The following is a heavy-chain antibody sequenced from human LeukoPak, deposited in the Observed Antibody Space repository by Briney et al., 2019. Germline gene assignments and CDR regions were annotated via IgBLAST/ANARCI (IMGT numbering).Heavy chain of an antibody. CDR3: ARHGSWEPFDY. D-gene: IGHD6-13*01. V-gene: IGHV4-39*01. CDR1: GASIRSSDYY. Sequence: SETLSLTCVLSGASIRSSDYYWAWIRQPPGKGLEWIGTVYYSGSTYYNPSLKSRFTISVDTSNNSISLKVTSLTAADTAVYYCARHGSWEPFDYWGQGSLVTVSS. CDR2: VYYSGST. J-gene: IGHJ4*02.